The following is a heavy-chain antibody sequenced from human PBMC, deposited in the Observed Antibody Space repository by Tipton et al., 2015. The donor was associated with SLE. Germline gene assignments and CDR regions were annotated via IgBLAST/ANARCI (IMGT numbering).Heavy chain of an antibody. CDR2: IYISGNT. CDR3: AGLGPYYFDY. J-gene: IGHJ4*02. CDR1: GGSISGGSHT. V-gene: IGHV4-61*09. Sequence: TLSLTCTVSGGSISGGSHTWTWIRQPAGKGLEWIGHIYISGNTKYNPSLKSRVTMSVDTSKNEFSLNLNSVTAADTAVYYCAGLGPYYFDYWGQGTLVTVSS. D-gene: IGHD7-27*01.